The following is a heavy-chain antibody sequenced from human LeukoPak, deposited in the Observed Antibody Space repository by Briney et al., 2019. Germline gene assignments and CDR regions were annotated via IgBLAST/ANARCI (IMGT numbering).Heavy chain of an antibody. Sequence: PSETLSLTCTVSGGSMNSYYWSWIRQPPGKGLEWIAYIYYSGGPIYNPSLKSRLTISIDTSKNQFSLKLSSVTAADTAVYYCARDDILTGYQPGDYWGQGTLVTVSS. CDR1: GGSMNSYY. CDR2: IYYSGGP. D-gene: IGHD3-9*01. J-gene: IGHJ4*02. V-gene: IGHV4-59*12. CDR3: ARDDILTGYQPGDY.